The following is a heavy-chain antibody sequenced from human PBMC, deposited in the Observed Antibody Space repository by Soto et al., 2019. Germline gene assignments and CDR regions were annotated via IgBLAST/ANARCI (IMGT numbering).Heavy chain of an antibody. CDR2: MNPNSGNT. D-gene: IGHD6-13*01. J-gene: IGHJ4*02. Sequence: ASVKVSCKASGYTFTSYDINWVRQATGQGLEWMGWMNPNSGNTGYAQKFQGRVTMTRDTSTSTAYMELRSLRSEDTAVYYCGRGGDSSSGYYWGQGTLVTVSS. V-gene: IGHV1-8*01. CDR3: GRGGDSSSGYY. CDR1: GYTFTSYD.